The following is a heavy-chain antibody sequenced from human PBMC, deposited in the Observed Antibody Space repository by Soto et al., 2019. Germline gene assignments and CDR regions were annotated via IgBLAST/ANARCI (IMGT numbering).Heavy chain of an antibody. Sequence: QVQLVESGGGVVQPGRSLRLSCAASEFPFSNYGMHWVRQAPGKGLEWVAHISYDGSNKHYADSVKGRFTSSRDNSMNMLFLQMSCLRTEDTAVYYCAGGQYYFDYCGQGTRVSVSS. CDR1: EFPFSNYG. D-gene: IGHD2-15*01. J-gene: IGHJ4*02. CDR2: ISYDGSNK. CDR3: AGGQYYFDY. V-gene: IGHV3-30*03.